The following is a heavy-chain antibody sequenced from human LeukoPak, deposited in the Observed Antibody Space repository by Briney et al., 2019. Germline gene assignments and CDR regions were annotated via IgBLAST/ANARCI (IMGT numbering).Heavy chain of an antibody. D-gene: IGHD5-18*01. V-gene: IGHV3-23*01. CDR3: AKESLRGHSYGFDY. Sequence: PGGSLRLSCAASGFTFRSYAMSWVRQAPGRGLEWVSAISGSGDNTYYADSVKGRFAISRDNSKNTLYLQINSLRVEDTAVYYCAKESLRGHSYGFDYWGQGALVTVSS. CDR1: GFTFRSYA. J-gene: IGHJ4*02. CDR2: ISGSGDNT.